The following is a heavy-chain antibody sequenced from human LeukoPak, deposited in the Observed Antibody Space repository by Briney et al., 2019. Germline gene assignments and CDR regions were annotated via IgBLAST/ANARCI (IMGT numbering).Heavy chain of an antibody. D-gene: IGHD3-10*01. J-gene: IGHJ4*02. CDR2: IIPIFGTA. Sequence: SVKVSYKASGGTFSSYAISWVRQAPGQGLEWMGGIIPIFGTANYAQKFQGRVTITTDESTSTAYMELSSLRSEDTAVYYCARAPITMVRGVALYYFDYWGQGTLVTVSS. CDR1: GGTFSSYA. CDR3: ARAPITMVRGVALYYFDY. V-gene: IGHV1-69*05.